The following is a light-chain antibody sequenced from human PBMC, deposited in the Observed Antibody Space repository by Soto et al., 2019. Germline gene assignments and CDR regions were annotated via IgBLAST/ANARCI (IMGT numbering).Light chain of an antibody. CDR1: QSVSSSY. CDR2: GAS. CDR3: QQYGSSPST. Sequence: NVLTHSPGTLSLSPGERATLSCRASQSVSSSYLAWYQQKPGQAPRLLIYGASSRATGIPDRFSGSGSGTDFTLTISRLEPEDFAVYYCQQYGSSPSTFGQGTKVDIK. J-gene: IGKJ1*01. V-gene: IGKV3-20*01.